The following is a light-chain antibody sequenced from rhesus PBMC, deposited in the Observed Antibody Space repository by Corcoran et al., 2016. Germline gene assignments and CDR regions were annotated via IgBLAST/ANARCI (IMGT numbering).Light chain of an antibody. Sequence: QAALTQPPSVSGSPGQSVTISCTGTSSDIGGYNYVSWYQQHPGKAPKLMIYEVSKRPSGVSDRFSGSKSGNTASLTISGLQAEDEADYYCSSNAGSNTFIFGAGTRLTVL. CDR2: EVS. CDR1: SSDIGGYNY. V-gene: IGLV2-23*01. CDR3: SSNAGSNTFI. J-gene: IGLJ1*01.